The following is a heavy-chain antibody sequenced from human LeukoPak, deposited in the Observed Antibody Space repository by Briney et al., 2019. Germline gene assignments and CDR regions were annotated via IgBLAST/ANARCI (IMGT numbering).Heavy chain of an antibody. J-gene: IGHJ6*03. CDR3: ASSGDCSSTSCYYYMDV. D-gene: IGHD2-2*01. Sequence: SVKVSCKASGYTFTSYDINWVRQAPGQGLEWMGGIIPIFGTANYAQKFQGRVTITTDESTSTAYMGLSSLRSEDTAVYYCASSGDCSSTSCYYYMDVWGKGTTVTVSS. V-gene: IGHV1-69*05. CDR2: IIPIFGTA. CDR1: GYTFTSYD.